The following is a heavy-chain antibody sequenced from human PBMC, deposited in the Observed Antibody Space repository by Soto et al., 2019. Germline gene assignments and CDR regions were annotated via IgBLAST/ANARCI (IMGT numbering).Heavy chain of an antibody. CDR2: INNDGSST. CDR1: GFTFSDYW. Sequence: EVQLVESGGGIVQPGGSLRLSCTASGFTFSDYWMHWVRQAPGKGLVWVSRINNDGSSTVHGDPVKGRFTISRDNAKNTVYLEMHSLRAEDTAVYYCTRGQSGYSFFDFWGQGTLVTVSS. CDR3: TRGQSGYSFFDF. J-gene: IGHJ4*02. V-gene: IGHV3-74*01. D-gene: IGHD5-18*01.